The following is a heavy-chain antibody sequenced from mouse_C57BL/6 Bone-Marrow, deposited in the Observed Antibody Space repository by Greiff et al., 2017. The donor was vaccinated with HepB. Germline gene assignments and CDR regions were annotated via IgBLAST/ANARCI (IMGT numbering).Heavy chain of an antibody. V-gene: IGHV2-5*01. CDR1: GFSLTSYG. CDR3: AKEGLTGTSYWYFDV. D-gene: IGHD4-1*01. J-gene: IGHJ1*03. Sequence: QVQLQQSGPGLVQPSQCLSITCTVSGFSLTSYGVHWVRQSPGKGLEWLGVIWRGGSTDYNAAFMSRLSITKDNSKSQVFFKMNSLQADDTAIYYCAKEGLTGTSYWYFDVWGTGTTVTVSS. CDR2: IWRGGST.